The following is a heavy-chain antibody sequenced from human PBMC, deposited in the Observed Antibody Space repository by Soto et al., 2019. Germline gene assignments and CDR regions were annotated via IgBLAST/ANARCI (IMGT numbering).Heavy chain of an antibody. CDR2: IGTAGDT. CDR3: ARDSPIPYGHLVGGMDV. CDR1: GFTFSSYD. Sequence: GSLRLSCAASGFTFSSYDMHWVRQATGKGLEWVSAIGTAGDTYYPGSVKGRFTISRENAKNSLYLQMNSLRAGDTAVYYCARDSPIPYGHLVGGMDVWGQGTTVTVSS. D-gene: IGHD2-2*02. J-gene: IGHJ6*02. V-gene: IGHV3-13*01.